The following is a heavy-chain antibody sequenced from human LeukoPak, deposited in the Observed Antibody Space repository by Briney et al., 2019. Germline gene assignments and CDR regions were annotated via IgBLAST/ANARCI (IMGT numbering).Heavy chain of an antibody. D-gene: IGHD4-17*01. J-gene: IGHJ4*02. V-gene: IGHV1-18*01. CDR3: ARDRAFIYGDYSALLDY. CDR2: ISAYNGNT. CDR1: GYTFTSYG. Sequence: GASVKVSRKASGYTFTSYGISWVRQAPGQGLEWMGWISAYNGNTNYAQKLQGRVTMTTDTSTSTAYMELSSLKSEDTAVYYCARDRAFIYGDYSALLDYWGQGTLVTVSS.